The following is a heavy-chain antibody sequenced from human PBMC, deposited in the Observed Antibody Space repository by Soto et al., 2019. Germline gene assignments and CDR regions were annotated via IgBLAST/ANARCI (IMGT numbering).Heavy chain of an antibody. V-gene: IGHV3-74*01. D-gene: IGHD2-21*02. CDR2: INSDESST. CDR3: ARGCGGDCYHDTFDI. J-gene: IGHJ3*02. Sequence: PGGSLRLSCAASGFTFSSYWMYWVRQAPGKRLVWVSRINSDESSTTYADSVKGRFTSSRDNAKKTLYLQMNSLRGEDTAVYYCARGCGGDCYHDTFDIWGQGTMVTVSS. CDR1: GFTFSSYW.